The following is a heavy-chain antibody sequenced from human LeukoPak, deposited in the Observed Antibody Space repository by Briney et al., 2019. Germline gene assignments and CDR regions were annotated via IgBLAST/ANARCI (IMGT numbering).Heavy chain of an antibody. Sequence: ASETLSLTCTVSVASISISIYSWGWIRQPPGKGLEGMGGIYYIGGTYYNPSLKSRVTISVDTSKNQFSLKLSSVTAADTAVYYCARHVPGYYYDSSGPTGMDAFDIWGQGTMVTVSS. CDR2: IYYIGGT. J-gene: IGHJ3*02. CDR1: VASISISIYS. CDR3: ARHVPGYYYDSSGPTGMDAFDI. V-gene: IGHV4-39*01. D-gene: IGHD3-22*01.